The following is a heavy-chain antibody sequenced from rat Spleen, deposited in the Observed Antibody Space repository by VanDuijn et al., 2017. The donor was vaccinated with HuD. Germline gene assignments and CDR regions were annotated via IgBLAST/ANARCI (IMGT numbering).Heavy chain of an antibody. J-gene: IGHJ2*01. D-gene: IGHD1-9*01. CDR3: AAGTTGIPNY. V-gene: IGHV5-31*01. Sequence: EVQLVESGGGLVQPGRSLKLSCVASGFTFNNYWMTWIRQAPGKGLEWVASSSPSGDTTYYGDSVRGRFTISRDNNKSTLYLQMDSLTSEDTATYYCAAGTTGIPNYWGQGVMVTVSS. CDR2: SSPSGDTT. CDR1: GFTFNNYW.